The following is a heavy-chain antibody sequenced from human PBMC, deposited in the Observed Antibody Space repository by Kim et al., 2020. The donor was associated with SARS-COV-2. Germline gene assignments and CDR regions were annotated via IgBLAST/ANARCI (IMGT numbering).Heavy chain of an antibody. CDR3: ARADYGDYRYYYYYYMDV. V-gene: IGHV4-4*02. J-gene: IGHJ6*03. Sequence: SRVTISVDKSKNQFSLKLSSVTAADTAVYYCARADYGDYRYYYYYYMDVWGKGTTVTVSS. D-gene: IGHD4-17*01.